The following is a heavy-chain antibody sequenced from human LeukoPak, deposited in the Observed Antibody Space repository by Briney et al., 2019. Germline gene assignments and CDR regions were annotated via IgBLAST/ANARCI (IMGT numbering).Heavy chain of an antibody. V-gene: IGHV3-9*03. CDR3: IKDMGFDLLKDAFHV. CDR2: ISWDSGHQ. CDR1: GFNLDDYA. Sequence: GGSLRLSCLGSGFNLDDYAMHWVRQAPGKGLEWVSSISWDSGHQAYTDSVKGRFSISRDNDNNYLYLHMSSLRLEDMAFYYCIKDMGFDLLKDAFHVWGRGTLVTVSS. J-gene: IGHJ3*01. D-gene: IGHD3-9*01.